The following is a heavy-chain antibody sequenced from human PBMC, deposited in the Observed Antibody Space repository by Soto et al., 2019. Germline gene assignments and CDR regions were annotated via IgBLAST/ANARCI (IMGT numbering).Heavy chain of an antibody. D-gene: IGHD6-13*01. CDR2: INWNSGSI. CDR1: GFTFDDYA. J-gene: IGHJ1*01. Sequence: GGSLRLSCAASGFTFDDYAMHWVRQVPGKGLEWVSGINWNSGSIGYGDSVKGRFAISRDNAKNSLHLRMNSLSAEDTAFYYCVKDESINWYSGHFRHWGQGTLVTVSS. V-gene: IGHV3-9*01. CDR3: VKDESINWYSGHFRH.